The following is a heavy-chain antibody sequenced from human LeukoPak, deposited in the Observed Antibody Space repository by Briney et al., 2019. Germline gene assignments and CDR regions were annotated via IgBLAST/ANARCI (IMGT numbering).Heavy chain of an antibody. CDR3: ARSIAAAGDLGAFDI. D-gene: IGHD6-6*01. V-gene: IGHV3-23*01. Sequence: QPGGSLRLSCAASGFIVSSNYMSWVRQAPGKGLEWVSAISGSGGSTYYADSVKGRFTISRDNSKNTLYLQMNSLRAEDTAVYYCARSIAAAGDLGAFDIWGQGTMVTVSS. CDR1: GFIVSSNY. CDR2: ISGSGGST. J-gene: IGHJ3*02.